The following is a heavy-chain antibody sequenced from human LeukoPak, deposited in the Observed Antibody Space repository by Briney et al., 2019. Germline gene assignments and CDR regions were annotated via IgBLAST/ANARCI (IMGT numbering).Heavy chain of an antibody. Sequence: GGSLRLSCAASGFTFNRNAISWVRQAPGKGLEWVSYISSSGSTIDYADSVKGRFTISRDNAKNSLYLQMNSLRAEDTAVYYCARSIPAGNRRWGQGTLVTVSS. J-gene: IGHJ4*02. CDR2: ISSSGSTI. V-gene: IGHV3-48*04. D-gene: IGHD2-2*01. CDR3: ARSIPAGNRR. CDR1: GFTFNRNA.